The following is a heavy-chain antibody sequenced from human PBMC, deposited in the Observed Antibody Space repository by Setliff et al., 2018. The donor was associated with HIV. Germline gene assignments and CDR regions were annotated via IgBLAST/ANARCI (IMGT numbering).Heavy chain of an antibody. CDR2: IYYSGKT. D-gene: IGHD5-18*01. V-gene: IGHV4-39*01. CDR3: SRSDLWVGYTALYNWFDP. CDR1: GDLIRNSYYY. Sequence: PSETLSLTCDVSGDLIRNSYYYWGWIRQPPGKGLEWLGSIYYSGKTYDNPSLKSRVTLSVDTSKNQFFLKLNSVTAADTAVYYCSRSDLWVGYTALYNWFDPWGQGTLVTVS. J-gene: IGHJ5*02.